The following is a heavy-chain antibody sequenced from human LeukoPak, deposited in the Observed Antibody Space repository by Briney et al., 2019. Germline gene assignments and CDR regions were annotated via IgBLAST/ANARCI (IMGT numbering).Heavy chain of an antibody. J-gene: IGHJ5*02. D-gene: IGHD4-11*01. CDR3: ASVTKHWFDP. Sequence: GGSLRLSCAASGFTFSDYYMSWIRQAPGKGLEWVSYISSDSSYTNYADSVKGRFTISRDNAKNSLYLQMNSLRAEDTAVYYCASVTKHWFDPLGQGTLVTVSS. CDR1: GFTFSDYY. V-gene: IGHV3-11*06. CDR2: ISSDSSYT.